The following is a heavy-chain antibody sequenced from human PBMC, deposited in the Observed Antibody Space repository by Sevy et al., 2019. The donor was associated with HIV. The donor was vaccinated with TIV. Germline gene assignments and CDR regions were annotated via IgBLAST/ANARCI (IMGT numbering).Heavy chain of an antibody. CDR1: GGSINNKAYY. V-gene: IGHV4-39*01. Sequence: SETLSLTCTVSGGSINNKAYYWAWIRQPPGKGLEWIGSMSYSGNSYYNPSLNCRVTISLNTSRTQFSLRLTFVTAADTAVYYCARGLAAAGGGNEYFQPWGQGTLVTVSS. CDR2: MSYSGNS. CDR3: ARGLAAAGGGNEYFQP. J-gene: IGHJ1*01. D-gene: IGHD6-13*01.